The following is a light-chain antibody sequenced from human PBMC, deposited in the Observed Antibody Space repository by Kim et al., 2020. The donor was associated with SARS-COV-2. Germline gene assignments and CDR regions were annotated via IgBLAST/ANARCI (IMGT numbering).Light chain of an antibody. Sequence: EIVLTQSPGTLSLSPGERVTLSCRASQSLTSSFLAWYQQKPGRAPRLLIYGASSRATGIPDRFSGSGSGTDFTLTISRLEPEDFAVYYCQQYGSSPLTFGGGTKVDIK. CDR1: QSLTSSF. CDR2: GAS. CDR3: QQYGSSPLT. J-gene: IGKJ4*01. V-gene: IGKV3-20*01.